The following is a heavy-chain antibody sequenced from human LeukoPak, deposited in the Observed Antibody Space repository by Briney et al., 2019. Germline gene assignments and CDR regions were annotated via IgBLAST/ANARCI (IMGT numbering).Heavy chain of an antibody. Sequence: GGSLRLSCAASRFTFSSYGLHWVRQAPGKGLEWVAFIRYDGSIKYYADSVKGRFTISRDNSKNTLYLQMHSLRAEDTAVYYCAKPVQRGVYNWNYLGGFDPWGLGTLVTVSS. CDR2: IRYDGSIK. V-gene: IGHV3-30*02. D-gene: IGHD1-7*01. CDR1: RFTFSSYG. J-gene: IGHJ5*02. CDR3: AKPVQRGVYNWNYLGGFDP.